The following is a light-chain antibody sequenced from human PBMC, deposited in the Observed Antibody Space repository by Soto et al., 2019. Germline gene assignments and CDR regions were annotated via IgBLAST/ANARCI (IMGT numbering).Light chain of an antibody. CDR1: SSNIGAGFD. V-gene: IGLV1-40*01. CDR3: QSYDSSLSAYYV. J-gene: IGLJ1*01. CDR2: GND. Sequence: QSVLSQPPSVSGAPGQRVSISCTGSSSNIGAGFDVHWYQQFPGTAPKLLIYGNDKRPSGVPDRFSGSKSGTSASLAITGLLAEDEADYYCQSYDSSLSAYYVFGSGTKLTVL.